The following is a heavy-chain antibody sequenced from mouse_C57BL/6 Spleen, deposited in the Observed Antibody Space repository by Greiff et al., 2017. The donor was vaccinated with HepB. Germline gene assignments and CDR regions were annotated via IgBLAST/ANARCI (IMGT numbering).Heavy chain of an antibody. Sequence: EVKVVESGGGLVKPGGSLKLSCAASGFTFSSYAMSWVRQTPEKRLEWVATISDGGSYTYYPDNVKGRFTISRDNAKNNLYLQMSHLKSEDTAMYYCAREPSQGYFDVWGTGTTVTVSS. V-gene: IGHV5-4*01. CDR2: ISDGGSYT. J-gene: IGHJ1*03. CDR1: GFTFSSYA. CDR3: AREPSQGYFDV. D-gene: IGHD6-1*01.